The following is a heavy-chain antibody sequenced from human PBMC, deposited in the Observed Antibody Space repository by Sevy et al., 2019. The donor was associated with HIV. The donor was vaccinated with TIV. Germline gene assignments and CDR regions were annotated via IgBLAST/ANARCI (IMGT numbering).Heavy chain of an antibody. V-gene: IGHV1-8*01. Sequence: ASVKVSCKASGYTFTSYDINWVRQATGQGLEWMGLMNPNSGNTGYAQKFQGRVTMTRNTSISTAYMELRSLRSEDTAMYYCARAGSGWYDHYFDPWGQGTRVTVSS. CDR2: MNPNSGNT. CDR3: ARAGSGWYDHYFDP. J-gene: IGHJ4*02. D-gene: IGHD6-19*01. CDR1: GYTFTSYD.